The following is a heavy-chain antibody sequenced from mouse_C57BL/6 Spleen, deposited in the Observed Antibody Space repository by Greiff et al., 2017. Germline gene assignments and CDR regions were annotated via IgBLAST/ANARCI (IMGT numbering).Heavy chain of an antibody. Sequence: QVHVKQSGAELARPGASVKLSCKASGYTFTSYGISWVKQRTGQGLEWIGEIYPRSGNTYYNEKFKGKATLTADKSSSTAYMELRSLTSEDSAVYFCAYGNYGFAYWGQGTLVTVSA. J-gene: IGHJ3*01. V-gene: IGHV1-81*01. CDR3: AYGNYGFAY. D-gene: IGHD2-1*01. CDR2: IYPRSGNT. CDR1: GYTFTSYG.